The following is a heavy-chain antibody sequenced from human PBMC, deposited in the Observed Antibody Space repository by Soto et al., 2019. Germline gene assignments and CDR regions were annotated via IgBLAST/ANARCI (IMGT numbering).Heavy chain of an antibody. V-gene: IGHV3-23*01. CDR3: ATSFRYFDN. CDR2: ISGTASRT. CDR1: GFTPTTTP. D-gene: IGHD3-9*01. J-gene: IGHJ4*02. Sequence: GTLRLSCAGSGFTPTTTPLSWVRQPPEKGLEWVTTISGTASRTYYVDSVKGRFFISRDNSKNTLTLQMNNLTLDDTAVYYCATSFRYFDNWGQGNRVTVSS.